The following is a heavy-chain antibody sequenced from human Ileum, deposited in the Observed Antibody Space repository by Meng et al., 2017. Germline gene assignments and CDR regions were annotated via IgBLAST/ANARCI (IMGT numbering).Heavy chain of an antibody. Sequence: TLKDSCTKLVKPTQTLTLTCTVSGFSVSTDGVGVGWIRQPPGKAPEWLALIYWDDDTRYSPSLRHRLTITKDTSKNQVVLTMTDMDPVDTGRYYCAHKREETTVNYFDFWGQGTLVTVSS. D-gene: IGHD4-11*01. CDR2: IYWDDDT. CDR3: AHKREETTVNYFDF. J-gene: IGHJ4*02. V-gene: IGHV2-5*02. CDR1: GFSVSTDGVG.